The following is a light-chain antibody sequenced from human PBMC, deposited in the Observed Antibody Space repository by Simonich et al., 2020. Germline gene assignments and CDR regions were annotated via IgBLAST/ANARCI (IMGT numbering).Light chain of an antibody. J-gene: IGLJ3*02. CDR1: ALPKQY. Sequence: SYELTQPPSESVSPGQTARITCSGDALPKQYAYWYQQKPGQAPVLVIYKDSERPSGIPERFSGSSSGTTVTLTISGVQAEDEADYYCQSADSSGTWVFGGGTKLTVL. V-gene: IGLV3-25*03. CDR3: QSADSSGTWV. CDR2: KDS.